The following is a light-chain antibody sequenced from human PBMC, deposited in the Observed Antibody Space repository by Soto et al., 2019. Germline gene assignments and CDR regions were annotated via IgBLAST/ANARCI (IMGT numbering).Light chain of an antibody. Sequence: HSVLTQPASVSGSPGQSSTISCTRTSSDVGGYNYVSWYQQHPGKAPKLMIYDVSSRPSGVSYRFSGSKSGNTASLTISGLQAEDEADYYCSSYTSSNTRYVFGTGTKVTVL. CDR3: SSYTSSNTRYV. CDR2: DVS. CDR1: SSDVGGYNY. V-gene: IGLV2-14*03. J-gene: IGLJ1*01.